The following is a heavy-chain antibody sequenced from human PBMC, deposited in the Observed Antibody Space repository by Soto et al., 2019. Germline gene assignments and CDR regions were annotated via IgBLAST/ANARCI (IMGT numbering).Heavy chain of an antibody. D-gene: IGHD3-10*01. J-gene: IGHJ5*01. CDR3: ARHYHASGSFYNWFDS. CDR1: GGSFSGYY. Sequence: PSETLSLTCAVYGGSFSGYYWTWIRQPPGTGLEWIGEINHSGSTNYNPSLKSRVTISVDTSKNQFSLKLTSVTAADTAVYYCARHYHASGSFYNWFDSWGQGTLVTVSS. V-gene: IGHV4-34*01. CDR2: INHSGST.